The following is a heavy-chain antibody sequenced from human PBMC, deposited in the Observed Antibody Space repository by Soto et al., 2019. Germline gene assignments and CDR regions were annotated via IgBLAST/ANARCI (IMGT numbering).Heavy chain of an antibody. CDR3: VRDDGASTYDF. CDR1: GFTVSSRY. J-gene: IGHJ4*02. CDR2: IFRDGGT. V-gene: IGHV3-66*01. Sequence: EVQVVESGGGLVQPGGSLRLSCAASGFTVSSRYMSWVRQAPGKGLEWVSVIFRDGGTSYADSVKGRFAISRDNSKNTLYLQMSSLRAEDTAVYDCVRDDGASTYDFWGQGTLVTVSS. D-gene: IGHD3-16*01.